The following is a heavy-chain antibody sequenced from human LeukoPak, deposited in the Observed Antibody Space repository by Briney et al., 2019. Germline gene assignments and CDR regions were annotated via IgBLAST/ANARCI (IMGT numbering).Heavy chain of an antibody. D-gene: IGHD5-18*01. V-gene: IGHV3-66*01. CDR1: GFTVRSNY. CDR2: IYSGGST. CDR3: AKDGRWIQLLFDY. J-gene: IGHJ4*02. Sequence: PGGSLRLSCAASGFTVRSNYMNWVRQAPGKGLEWVSVIYSGGSTYYADFVKGRFTISRDNSKNTLYLQMDSLRAEDTAVYYCAKDGRWIQLLFDYWGQGTLVTVSS.